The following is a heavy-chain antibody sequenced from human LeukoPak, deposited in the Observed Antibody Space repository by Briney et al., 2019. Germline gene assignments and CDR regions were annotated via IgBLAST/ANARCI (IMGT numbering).Heavy chain of an antibody. D-gene: IGHD5-18*01. V-gene: IGHV3-23*01. CDR3: ATDPADTYPNWYFDL. J-gene: IGHJ2*01. Sequence: PGGSLRLSCAASGFTFSSYAVSWVRQAPGKGLEWVSAISGSSTYYVDSVKGRFTISRDNSKNTLYLQMNSLRAEDTAVYYCATDPADTYPNWYFDLWGRGTLVTVSS. CDR2: ISGSST. CDR1: GFTFSSYA.